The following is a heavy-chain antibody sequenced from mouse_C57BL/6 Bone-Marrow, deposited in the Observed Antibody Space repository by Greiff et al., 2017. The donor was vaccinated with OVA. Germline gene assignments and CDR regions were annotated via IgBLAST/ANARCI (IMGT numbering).Heavy chain of an antibody. CDR1: GFSLTSYG. CDR3: ARGYDYEDYAMDY. V-gene: IGHV2-2*01. Sequence: VQLVESGPGLVQPSQSLSITCTVSGFSLTSYGVHWVRQSPGKGLAWLGVIWSGGSTDYNAAFISRLSISKDNSKSQVFFKMNSLQADDTAIYYCARGYDYEDYAMDYWGQGTSVTVSS. J-gene: IGHJ4*01. CDR2: IWSGGST. D-gene: IGHD2-4*01.